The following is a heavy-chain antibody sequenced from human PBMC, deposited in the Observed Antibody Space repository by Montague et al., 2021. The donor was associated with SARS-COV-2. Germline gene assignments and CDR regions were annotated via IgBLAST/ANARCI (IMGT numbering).Heavy chain of an antibody. CDR1: GFTFSSYA. J-gene: IGHJ6*02. Sequence: SLRLSCAASGFTFSSYAMSWVRQAPGKGLEWVSVIYSGGSSTYYADSVKGRFAISRDNSKNTLYLQMNSLRAEDTAVYYCARDRRIVGALYYYYGMDVWGQGTTVTVSS. V-gene: IGHV3-23*03. D-gene: IGHD1-26*01. CDR3: ARDRRIVGALYYYYGMDV. CDR2: IYSGGSST.